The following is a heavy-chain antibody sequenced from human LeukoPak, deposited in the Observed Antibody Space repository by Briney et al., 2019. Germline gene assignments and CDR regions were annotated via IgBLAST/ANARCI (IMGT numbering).Heavy chain of an antibody. CDR3: ARGISDSSGYYWNYYGMDV. Sequence: SETLSLTCTVSGGSISSYYWSWIRQPPGKGLEWIGYIYYSGSTNYNPSLKSRVTISVDTSKNQFPLKLSSVTAADTAVYYCARGISDSSGYYWNYYGMDVWGQGTTVTVSS. CDR2: IYYSGST. J-gene: IGHJ6*02. D-gene: IGHD3-22*01. CDR1: GGSISSYY. V-gene: IGHV4-59*01.